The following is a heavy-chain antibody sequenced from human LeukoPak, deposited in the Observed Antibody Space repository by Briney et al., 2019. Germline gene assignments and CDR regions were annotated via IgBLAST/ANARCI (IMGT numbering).Heavy chain of an antibody. J-gene: IGHJ6*02. Sequence: SETLSLTCTVSGGSISSYYWSWIRQPPGKGLEWIGYIYYSGSTNYNPSLKSRVTISVDTSKNQFSLKLSSVTAADTAVYYCARDGVGATYYYYGMDVWGQGTTVTVSS. V-gene: IGHV4-59*01. CDR2: IYYSGST. D-gene: IGHD1-26*01. CDR1: GGSISSYY. CDR3: ARDGVGATYYYYGMDV.